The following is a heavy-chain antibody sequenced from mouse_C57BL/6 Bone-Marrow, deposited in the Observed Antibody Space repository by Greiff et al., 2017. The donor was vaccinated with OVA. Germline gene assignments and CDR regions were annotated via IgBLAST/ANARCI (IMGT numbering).Heavy chain of an antibody. D-gene: IGHD2-4*01. J-gene: IGHJ3*01. CDR1: GYTFTSYW. Sequence: QVQLQQPGAELVKPGASVKLSCKASGYTFTSYWMHWVKQRPGQGLEWIGMIHPNSGSTNYNEKIKSKAKLTVDKSSSKGYMLLSSLTSEDAAVYYCAREGLRRPQFAYWGQGTLVTVSA. CDR2: IHPNSGST. CDR3: AREGLRRPQFAY. V-gene: IGHV1-64*01.